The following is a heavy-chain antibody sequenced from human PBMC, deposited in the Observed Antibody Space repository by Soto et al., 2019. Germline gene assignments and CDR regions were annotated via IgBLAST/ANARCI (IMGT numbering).Heavy chain of an antibody. J-gene: IGHJ4*02. V-gene: IGHV4-39*01. CDR2: IYYSGST. CDR3: ARSGVHWNDVGYYFDY. CDR1: GGSISSSSYY. D-gene: IGHD1-1*01. Sequence: SETLSLTCTVSGGSISSSSYYWGWIRQPPGKGLEWIGSIYYSGSTYYNTSLKRRVTISVDTSKNQFSLKLSSVTAADTAVYYCARSGVHWNDVGYYFDYWGQGTLVTVSS.